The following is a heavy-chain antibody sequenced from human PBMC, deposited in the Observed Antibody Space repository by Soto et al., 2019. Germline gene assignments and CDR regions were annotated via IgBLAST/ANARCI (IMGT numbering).Heavy chain of an antibody. Sequence: QVQLVESGGGVVQPGRSLRLSCAASGFTFSSYGMHWVRQAPGKGLEWVAVIWYDGSNKYYSDSVKGRFTISRDNSKNTLYLQMNSLRAEDTAVYYCARDGVQLFDYWGQGTLVTVSS. CDR1: GFTFSSYG. J-gene: IGHJ4*02. CDR3: ARDGVQLFDY. D-gene: IGHD5-18*01. CDR2: IWYDGSNK. V-gene: IGHV3-33*01.